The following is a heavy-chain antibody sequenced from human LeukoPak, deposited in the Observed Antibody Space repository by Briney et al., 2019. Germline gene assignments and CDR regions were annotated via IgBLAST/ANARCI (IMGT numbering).Heavy chain of an antibody. J-gene: IGHJ4*02. CDR3: ARGLTQKFTIFGVVTQNYFDY. Sequence: SETLSLTCAVYGGSFSGYYWSWIRQPPGKGLEWIGEINHSGSTNYNPSLKSRVTISVDTSKNQFSLKLSSVTAADTAVYYCARGLTQKFTIFGVVTQNYFDYWGQGTLVIVSS. CDR1: GGSFSGYY. CDR2: INHSGST. D-gene: IGHD3-3*01. V-gene: IGHV4-34*01.